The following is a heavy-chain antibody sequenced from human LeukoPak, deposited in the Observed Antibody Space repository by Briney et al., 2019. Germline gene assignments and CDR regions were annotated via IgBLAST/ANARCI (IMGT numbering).Heavy chain of an antibody. CDR1: GGSISSYY. CDR2: IYYSGST. J-gene: IGHJ6*02. Sequence: SETLSLTCTVSGGSISSYYWSWIRQPPGKGLEWIGYIYYSGSTNYNPSLKSRVTIPVDTSKNQFSLKLSSVTAADTAVYYCARAGSYYYYYGMDVWGQGTTVTVSS. V-gene: IGHV4-59*01. CDR3: ARAGSYYYYYGMDV. D-gene: IGHD1-26*01.